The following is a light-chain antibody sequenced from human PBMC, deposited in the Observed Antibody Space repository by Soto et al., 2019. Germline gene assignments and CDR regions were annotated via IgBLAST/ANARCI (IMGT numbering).Light chain of an antibody. J-gene: IGKJ1*01. CDR1: QSVSSD. V-gene: IGKV3-15*01. CDR3: QQYNNWPPWT. Sequence: EIVMAQSPATLSVSIVERATLSCRASQSVSSDLAWYQQKPGQAPRLLIYGASTRASGIPARFSGSGSGTEFTLNISSLQSEDFAVYYCQQYNNWPPWTFGQGTKVDIK. CDR2: GAS.